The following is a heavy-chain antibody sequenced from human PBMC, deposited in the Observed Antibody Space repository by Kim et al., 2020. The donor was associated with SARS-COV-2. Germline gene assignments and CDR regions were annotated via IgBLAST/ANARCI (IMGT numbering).Heavy chain of an antibody. V-gene: IGHV4-31*03. D-gene: IGHD3-9*01. CDR2: IYYSGST. Sequence: SETLSLTCTVSGGSISSGGYYWSWIRQHPGKGLEWIGYIYYSGSTYYNPSLKSRVTISVDTSKNQFSLKLSSVTAADTAVYYCARERLVIMYFDYWGQGTLVTVSS. J-gene: IGHJ4*02. CDR3: ARERLVIMYFDY. CDR1: GGSISSGGYY.